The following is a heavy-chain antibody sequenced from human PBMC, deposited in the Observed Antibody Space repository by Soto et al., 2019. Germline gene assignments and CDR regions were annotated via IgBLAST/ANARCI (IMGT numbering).Heavy chain of an antibody. CDR3: ARVLWSGYNTFDY. D-gene: IGHD3-3*01. Sequence: ASVKVSGKASGYTFTMYDINCVVQATLQGRDGMGWMNPNSGNTGYAQKFQGRVTMTRNTSISTAYMELSSLRSEDTAVYYCARVLWSGYNTFDYWGQGTLVTVSS. V-gene: IGHV1-8*01. CDR2: MNPNSGNT. J-gene: IGHJ4*02. CDR1: GYTFTMYD.